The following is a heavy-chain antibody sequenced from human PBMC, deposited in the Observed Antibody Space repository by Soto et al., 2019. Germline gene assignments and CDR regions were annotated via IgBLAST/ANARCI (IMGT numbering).Heavy chain of an antibody. CDR1: GDSISSGSY. CDR3: ARVHVMVVAGSTFDY. J-gene: IGHJ4*03. CDR2: IYHGGTT. D-gene: IGHD6-19*01. V-gene: IGHV4-38-2*02. Sequence: LSLTCTVSGDSISSGSYWGWIRQPPGEGPEWIASIYHGGTTFYNPSLKSRISISVDTSKNQFSLRLTSVTAADTATYYCARVHVMVVAGSTFDYWGPGTLVTVSS.